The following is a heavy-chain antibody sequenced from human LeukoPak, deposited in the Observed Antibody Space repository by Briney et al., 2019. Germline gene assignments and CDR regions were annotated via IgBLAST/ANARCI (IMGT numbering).Heavy chain of an antibody. V-gene: IGHV3-30*18. Sequence: GGSLRLSWAASGXTFSSYGVHWVRQAPGKGLEWVAVISYDGSNKYYADSVKGRFTISRDNSKNTLYLQMNSLRAEDTAVYYCAKDGRRVLRYFDWLLYGTLDYWGQGTLVTVSS. CDR2: ISYDGSNK. CDR3: AKDGRRVLRYFDWLLYGTLDY. D-gene: IGHD3-9*01. CDR1: GXTFSSYG. J-gene: IGHJ4*02.